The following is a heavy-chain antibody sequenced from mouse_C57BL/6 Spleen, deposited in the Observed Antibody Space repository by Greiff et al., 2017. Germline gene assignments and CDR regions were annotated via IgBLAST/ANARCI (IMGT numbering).Heavy chain of an antibody. Sequence: EVQGVESGGDLVKPGGSLKLSCAASGFTFSSYGMSWVRQTPDKRLEWVATISSGRSYTDYPDSVKGRFTISRDNAKNTLYLQMSSMKSEDTAMYYCARMRYYGSQSFMDYWGQGTSVTVSS. CDR2: ISSGRSYT. CDR1: GFTFSSYG. J-gene: IGHJ4*01. D-gene: IGHD1-1*01. CDR3: ARMRYYGSQSFMDY. V-gene: IGHV5-6*01.